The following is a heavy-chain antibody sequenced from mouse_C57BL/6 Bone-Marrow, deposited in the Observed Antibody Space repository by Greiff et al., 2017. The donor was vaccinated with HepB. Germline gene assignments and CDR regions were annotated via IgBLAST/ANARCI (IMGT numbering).Heavy chain of an antibody. Sequence: VQLQQPGAELVKPGASVKLSCKASGYTFTSYWMHWVKQRPGQGLEWIGMIHPNSGSTNYNEKFKSKATLTVDKSSSTAYMQLSSLTSEDSAVYYCARGGDGYYLAWFAYWGQGTLVTVSA. CDR2: IHPNSGST. CDR1: GYTFTSYW. D-gene: IGHD2-3*01. V-gene: IGHV1-64*01. CDR3: ARGGDGYYLAWFAY. J-gene: IGHJ3*01.